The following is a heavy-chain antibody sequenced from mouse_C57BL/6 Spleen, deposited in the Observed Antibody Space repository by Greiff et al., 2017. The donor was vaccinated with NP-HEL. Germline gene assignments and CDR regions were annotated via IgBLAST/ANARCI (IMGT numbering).Heavy chain of an antibody. CDR2: ISYDGSN. V-gene: IGHV3-6*01. Sequence: EVQRVESGPGLVKPSQSLSLTCSVTGYSITSGYYWNWIRQFPGNKLEWMGYISYDGSNNYNPSLKNRISITRDTSKNQFFLKLNSVTTEDTATYYCARAPNYYGSSYWFAYWGQGTLVTVSA. D-gene: IGHD1-1*01. J-gene: IGHJ3*01. CDR3: ARAPNYYGSSYWFAY. CDR1: GYSITSGYY.